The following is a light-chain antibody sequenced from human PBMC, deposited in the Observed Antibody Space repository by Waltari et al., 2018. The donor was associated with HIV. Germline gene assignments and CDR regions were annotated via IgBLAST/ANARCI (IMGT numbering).Light chain of an antibody. CDR1: NSNIGSNT. J-gene: IGLJ2*01. Sequence: QSVLTQPPSASGTPGQSVTISCSGRNSNIGSNTVNWYQQLPGTAPKLLIYGNTQRPSGVPDRFSGSKSGTSASLAISGLQSEDEADYYCAAWDDSLNGEVVFGGGTKLTVL. V-gene: IGLV1-44*01. CDR2: GNT. CDR3: AAWDDSLNGEVV.